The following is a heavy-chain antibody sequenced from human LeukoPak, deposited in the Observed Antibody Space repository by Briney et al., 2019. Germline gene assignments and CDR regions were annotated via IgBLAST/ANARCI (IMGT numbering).Heavy chain of an antibody. CDR1: GFTFSSYT. CDR2: ISSSSSYI. Sequence: SPGGSLRLSCAASGFTFSSYTMNWVRQAPGKGLEWVSSISSSSSYIYYADSVKGRFTISRDNAKNSLYLQMNSLRAEDTAVYYCARDRGQYGSGTPGFTWFDPWGQGTLVTVSS. CDR3: ARDRGQYGSGTPGFTWFDP. J-gene: IGHJ5*02. D-gene: IGHD3-10*01. V-gene: IGHV3-21*01.